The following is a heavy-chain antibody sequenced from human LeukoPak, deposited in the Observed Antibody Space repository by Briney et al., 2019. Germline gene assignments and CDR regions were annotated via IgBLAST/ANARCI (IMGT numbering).Heavy chain of an antibody. CDR1: GFIFNDYY. CDR3: ARDYRCSSTSCKDRTFDY. V-gene: IGHV3-11*01. Sequence: PGGSLRLSCAASGFIFNDYYMSWIRQAPGKGLEWVSYISSSGSSIYYADSVKGRFTISRDNAKNTLYLQMNSLRVEDTAVYYCARDYRCSSTSCKDRTFDYWGQGTLVTVSS. D-gene: IGHD2-2*01. CDR2: ISSSGSSI. J-gene: IGHJ4*02.